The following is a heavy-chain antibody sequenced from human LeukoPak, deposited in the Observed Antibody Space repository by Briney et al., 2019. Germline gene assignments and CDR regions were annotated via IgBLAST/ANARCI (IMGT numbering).Heavy chain of an antibody. V-gene: IGHV3-21*06. Sequence: GGSVTLSCAASGFTFSSYGLSWVRQAPGKELEGVSSISSGSTYISYAGSLKGRFTISRDNAKNSLYLQMNSLRAEDTAVYYCARGGSSGTYYFDYWGQGTLVTVSS. CDR3: ARGGSSGTYYFDY. J-gene: IGHJ4*02. CDR1: GFTFSSYG. D-gene: IGHD3-22*01. CDR2: ISSGSTYI.